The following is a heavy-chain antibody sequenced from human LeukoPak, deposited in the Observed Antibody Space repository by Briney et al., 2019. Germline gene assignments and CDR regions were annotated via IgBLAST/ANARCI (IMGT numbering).Heavy chain of an antibody. D-gene: IGHD6-6*01. J-gene: IGHJ6*02. CDR3: ARFTRSSSSHYYYYAMDV. Sequence: SETLSLTCTVSGGSISMSTYYRGWIRQPPGKGLECIGSIHFSGNSYYNPSPSLKSRVTISVDTSKNQFSLNVISVTAADTAVYYCARFTRSSSSHYYYYAMDVWGQGTTVTVSS. CDR1: GGSISMSTYY. CDR2: IHFSGNS. V-gene: IGHV4-39*01.